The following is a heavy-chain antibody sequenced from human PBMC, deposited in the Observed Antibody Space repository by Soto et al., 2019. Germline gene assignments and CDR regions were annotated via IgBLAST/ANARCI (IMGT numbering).Heavy chain of an antibody. CDR2: IYYSGST. V-gene: IGHV4-59*01. Sequence: SETLSLTCTGSGGSISSYYWSWIRQPPGKGLEWIGYIYYSGSTNYNPSLKSRVTISVDTSKNQFSLKLSSVTAADTAVYYCARARVKGYCSGGSCPNYGMDVWGQGTTVT. CDR3: ARARVKGYCSGGSCPNYGMDV. J-gene: IGHJ6*02. D-gene: IGHD2-15*01. CDR1: GGSISSYY.